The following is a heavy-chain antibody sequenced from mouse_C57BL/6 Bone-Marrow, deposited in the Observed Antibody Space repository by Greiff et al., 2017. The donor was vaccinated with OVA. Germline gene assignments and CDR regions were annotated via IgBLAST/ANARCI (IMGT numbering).Heavy chain of an antibody. J-gene: IGHJ3*01. CDR1: GYSFTGYY. V-gene: IGHV1-42*01. Sequence: VHVKQSGPELVKPGASVKISCKASGYSFTGYYMNWVKQSPEKSLEWIGEINPSTGGTTYNQKFKAKATLTVDKSSSTAYMQLKSLTSEDSAVYYCARTDYYGSSYVLWGQGTLVTVSA. CDR3: ARTDYYGSSYVL. CDR2: INPSTGGT. D-gene: IGHD1-1*01.